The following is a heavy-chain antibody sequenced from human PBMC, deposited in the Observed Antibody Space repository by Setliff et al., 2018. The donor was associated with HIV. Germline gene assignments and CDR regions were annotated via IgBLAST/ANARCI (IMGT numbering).Heavy chain of an antibody. V-gene: IGHV1-2*04. CDR2: ISPNSVGT. J-gene: IGHJ1*01. Sequence: ASVKVSCKASGYTFTAHYIHWVRQAPGQGLEWMGRISPNSVGTVYAQKFQGWVTMTRDTSINTVYIGLSRLRSGDTALYYCARGPDGDYQYFQHWGQGALVTVSS. CDR1: GYTFTAHY. CDR3: ARGPDGDYQYFQH. D-gene: IGHD4-17*01.